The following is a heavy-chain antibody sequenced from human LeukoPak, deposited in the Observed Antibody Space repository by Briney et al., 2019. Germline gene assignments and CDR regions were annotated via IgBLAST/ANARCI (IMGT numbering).Heavy chain of an antibody. CDR2: TYHSGST. Sequence: SETLSLTCTVSGGSISSYYWSWIRQPPGKGLEWIGYTYHSGSTNYNPSLKSRVTISVDTSKNQFSLNLSSVTAADTAAYYCARGSGWYYSWGQGTLVTVSS. CDR1: GGSISSYY. V-gene: IGHV4-59*01. D-gene: IGHD2-15*01. CDR3: ARGSGWYYS. J-gene: IGHJ5*01.